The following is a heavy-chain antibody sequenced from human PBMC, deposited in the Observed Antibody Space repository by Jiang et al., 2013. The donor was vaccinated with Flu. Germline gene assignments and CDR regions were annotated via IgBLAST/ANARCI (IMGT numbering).Heavy chain of an antibody. Sequence: GGSISSSSYYWGWIRQPPGKGLEWIGSIYYNGSTYYNPSLKSRVTISVDTSKNQFSLKLSSVTAADTAVYYCARHGGDIVVVVAADFKYYFDYWGQGTLVTVSS. V-gene: IGHV4-39*01. CDR3: ARHGGDIVVVVAADFKYYFDY. D-gene: IGHD2-15*01. J-gene: IGHJ4*02. CDR1: GGSISSSSYY. CDR2: IYYNGST.